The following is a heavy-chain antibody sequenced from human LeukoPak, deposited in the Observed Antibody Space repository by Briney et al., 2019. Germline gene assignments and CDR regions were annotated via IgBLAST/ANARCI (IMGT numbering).Heavy chain of an antibody. V-gene: IGHV3-30-3*01. CDR1: GFTFSSYA. CDR3: ARALYGYGGWFDP. D-gene: IGHD5-18*01. CDR2: ISYDGSNK. Sequence: GGSLRLSCAASGFTFSSYAMHWVRQAPGKGLEWVAVISYDGSNKYYADSVKGRFTTSRDNSKNTLYLQMNSLRAEDTAVYYCARALYGYGGWFDPWGQGTLVTVSS. J-gene: IGHJ5*02.